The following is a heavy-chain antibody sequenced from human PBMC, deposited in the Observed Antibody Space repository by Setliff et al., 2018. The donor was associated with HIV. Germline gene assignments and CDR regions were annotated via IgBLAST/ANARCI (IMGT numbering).Heavy chain of an antibody. V-gene: IGHV4-61*02. Sequence: PSETLSLTCTVSGGSISRGSYYWSWIRQPAGKGLEWIGRIYTNGNTNYNPSLKSRVTVSADTSKNQFSLKLTSVTAADTAVYYRARGIGTRYNYYMDVWGIGTTVTVSS. J-gene: IGHJ6*03. CDR1: GGSISRGSYY. CDR3: ARGIGTRYNYYMDV. CDR2: IYTNGNT. D-gene: IGHD1-20*01.